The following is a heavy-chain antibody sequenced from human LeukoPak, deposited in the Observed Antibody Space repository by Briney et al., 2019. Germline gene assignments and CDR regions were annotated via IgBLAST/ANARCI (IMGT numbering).Heavy chain of an antibody. D-gene: IGHD6-19*01. V-gene: IGHV3-9*03. J-gene: IGHJ4*02. CDR2: ISWNSGSI. Sequence: GGSLRLSCAASGFTFDDYAMHWVRQAPGKGLEWVSGISWNSGSIGYADSVKGRFTISRDNAKNSLYLQMNSLRAEDMALYYCAKDVGIAVAGTFSYWGQGTLVTVSS. CDR1: GFTFDDYA. CDR3: AKDVGIAVAGTFSY.